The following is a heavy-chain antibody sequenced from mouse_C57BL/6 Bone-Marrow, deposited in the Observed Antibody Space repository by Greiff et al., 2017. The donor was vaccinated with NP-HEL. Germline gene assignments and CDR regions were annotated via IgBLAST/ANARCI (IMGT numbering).Heavy chain of an antibody. Sequence: VQLQQSGAELVRPGTSVKMSCKASGYTFTNYWIGWAKQRPGHGLEWIGDIYPGGGYTNYNEKFKGKATLTADKSSSTAYMQFSSLTSEDSAIYYCARRGYYDYPYYAMDYWGQGTSVTVSS. CDR1: GYTFTNYW. V-gene: IGHV1-63*01. CDR3: ARRGYYDYPYYAMDY. D-gene: IGHD2-4*01. J-gene: IGHJ4*01. CDR2: IYPGGGYT.